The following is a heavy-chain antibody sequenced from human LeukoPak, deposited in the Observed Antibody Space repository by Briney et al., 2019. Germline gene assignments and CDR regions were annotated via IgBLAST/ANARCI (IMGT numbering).Heavy chain of an antibody. CDR2: IYYSGST. CDR3: ARVGPTYYYDSSGYYYFDY. D-gene: IGHD3-22*01. J-gene: IGHJ4*02. CDR1: GGSISSYY. V-gene: IGHV4-59*05. Sequence: SETLSLTCTVSGGSISSYYWSWIRQPAGKGLEWIGSIYYSGSTYYNPSLKSRVTISVDTSKNQFSLKLSSVTAADTAVYYCARVGPTYYYDSSGYYYFDYWGQGTLVTVSS.